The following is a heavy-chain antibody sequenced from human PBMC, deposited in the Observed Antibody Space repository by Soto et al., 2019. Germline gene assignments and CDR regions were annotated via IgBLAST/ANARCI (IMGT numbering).Heavy chain of an antibody. CDR3: AKADTVDTAMVAVFDY. CDR1: GFTFSSYA. J-gene: IGHJ4*02. Sequence: GGSLRLSCAASGFTFSSYAMSWVRQAPGKGLEWVSAISGSGGSTYYADSVKGRFTISRDNSKNTLYLQMDSLRAEDTAVYYCAKADTVDTAMVAVFDYWGQGTLVTVSS. V-gene: IGHV3-23*01. D-gene: IGHD5-18*01. CDR2: ISGSGGST.